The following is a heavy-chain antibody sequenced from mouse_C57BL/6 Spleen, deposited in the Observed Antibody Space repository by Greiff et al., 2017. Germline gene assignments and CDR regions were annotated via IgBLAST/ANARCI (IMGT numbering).Heavy chain of an antibody. CDR1: GYTFTSYW. CDR2: INPSSGYT. CDR3: ARYNDGSSYAMDY. V-gene: IGHV1-7*01. Sequence: QVQLQQSGAELAKPGASVKLSCKASGYTFTSYWMHWVKQRPGQGLEWIGYINPSSGYTKYNQKFKDKATLTADKSSSTAYMQLSSLTYEDSAVYYCARYNDGSSYAMDYWGQGTSVTVSS. D-gene: IGHD1-1*01. J-gene: IGHJ4*01.